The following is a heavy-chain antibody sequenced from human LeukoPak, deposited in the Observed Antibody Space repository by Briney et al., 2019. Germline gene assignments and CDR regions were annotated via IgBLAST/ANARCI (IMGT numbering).Heavy chain of an antibody. CDR2: TYYRSKWYN. V-gene: IGHV6-1*01. CDR1: GDSVSSNSSA. J-gene: IGHJ4*02. Sequence: SQTLSLTCAISGDSVSSNSSAWNWIRQSPSRGLEWLGRTYYRSKWYNDYAVSVKSRITINPDTSKNQFSLQLNSVTPEDTAVYYCARAGYCSSTSCSTGFDYWGQGTLVTVSS. D-gene: IGHD2-2*02. CDR3: ARAGYCSSTSCSTGFDY.